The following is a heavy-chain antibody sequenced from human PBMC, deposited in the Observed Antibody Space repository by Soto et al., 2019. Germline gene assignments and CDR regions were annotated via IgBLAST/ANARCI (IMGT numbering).Heavy chain of an antibody. CDR2: IYSSGVT. J-gene: IGHJ4*02. V-gene: IGHV4-31*03. CDR1: GGSISSAGYY. CDR3: ATKPNGLYYFDY. D-gene: IGHD2-8*01. Sequence: SETLSLTCTVSGGSISSAGYYWSWIRQHPGKGLEWIGYIYSSGVTYYEPSLKNRVTMSVDMSKNQFSLRLSSVTAADTAVYYCATKPNGLYYFDYWGQGALVTVSS.